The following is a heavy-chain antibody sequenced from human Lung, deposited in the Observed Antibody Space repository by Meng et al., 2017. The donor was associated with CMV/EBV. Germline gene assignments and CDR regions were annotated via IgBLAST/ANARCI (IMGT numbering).Heavy chain of an antibody. CDR2: IYYSGST. CDR1: GGSISSGDYY. V-gene: IGHV4-30-4*01. CDR3: ARDRTTGRYFDY. J-gene: IGHJ4*02. Sequence: GQLQESGPGLGKPSPTLSLTCTVSGGSISSGDYYWSWIRQPPGKGLEWIGYIYYSGSTYYNPSLKSRVTISVDTSKNQFSLKLSSVTAADTAVYYCARDRTTGRYFDYWGQGTLVTVSS. D-gene: IGHD4-11*01.